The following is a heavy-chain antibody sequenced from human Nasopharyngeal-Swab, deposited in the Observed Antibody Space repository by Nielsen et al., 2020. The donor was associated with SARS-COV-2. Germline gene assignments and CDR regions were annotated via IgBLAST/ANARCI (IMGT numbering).Heavy chain of an antibody. D-gene: IGHD5-18*01. CDR1: GFTFENYA. V-gene: IGHV3-9*01. J-gene: IGHJ4*02. CDR2: ITWNSGNK. Sequence: SLKISCAASGFTFENYAMHWVRQPPGKGLEWVSGITWNSGNKGYAESVQGRFTISRDNAKKSLYLQMNSLRAEDTALYYCAKARRTDTYGYECFDSWGQGTLVTVSS. CDR3: AKARRTDTYGYECFDS.